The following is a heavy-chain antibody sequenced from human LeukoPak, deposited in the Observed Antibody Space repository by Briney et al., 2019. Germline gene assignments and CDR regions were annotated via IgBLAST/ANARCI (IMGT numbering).Heavy chain of an antibody. D-gene: IGHD3-22*01. CDR2: RSHDGGIE. Sequence: PGGSLRLSCAASGFPFSRYAVHWVRQAPGKGLEWVALRSHDGGIEDYADSVKGRFTISRDNSNNTLYLQMNSLRAEDTAVYYCAKEGDYYDGSGYWDYWGQGTLVTVSS. V-gene: IGHV3-30-3*01. CDR3: AKEGDYYDGSGYWDY. J-gene: IGHJ4*02. CDR1: GFPFSRYA.